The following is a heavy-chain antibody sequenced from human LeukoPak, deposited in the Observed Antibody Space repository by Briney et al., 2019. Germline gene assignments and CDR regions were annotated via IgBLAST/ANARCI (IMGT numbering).Heavy chain of an antibody. Sequence: EASVKVSCXASGYTFTGYYMHWVRQARGQGLEWMGWINPNSGGTNYAQKFQGRVTMTRDTSISTAYMELSRLTSDDTAIYYCARKDYFDYWGQGTLVTVSS. J-gene: IGHJ4*02. V-gene: IGHV1-2*02. CDR1: GYTFTGYY. CDR3: ARKDYFDY. CDR2: INPNSGGT.